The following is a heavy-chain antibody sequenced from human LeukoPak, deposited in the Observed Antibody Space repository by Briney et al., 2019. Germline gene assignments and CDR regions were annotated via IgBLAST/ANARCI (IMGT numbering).Heavy chain of an antibody. J-gene: IGHJ6*03. Sequence: ASVKVSCKASGYTFTSYDINWVRQATGQGLEWMGWMNPNSGNTGYAQKFQGRVTITRNTSISTAYMELSSLRSEDTAVYYCARANRTYSGYTYYYYYYMDVWGKGTTVTVSS. CDR1: GYTFTSYD. CDR2: MNPNSGNT. V-gene: IGHV1-8*03. D-gene: IGHD5-12*01. CDR3: ARANRTYSGYTYYYYYYMDV.